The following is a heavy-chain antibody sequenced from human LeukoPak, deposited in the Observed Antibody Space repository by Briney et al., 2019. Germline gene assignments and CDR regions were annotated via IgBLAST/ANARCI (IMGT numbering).Heavy chain of an antibody. J-gene: IGHJ4*02. CDR3: ARGSGSSWYLR. D-gene: IGHD6-13*01. CDR1: GGSFSGYY. CDR2: INHSGST. V-gene: IGHV4-34*01. Sequence: SEILSLTCAVYGGSFSGYYWGWIRQPPGKGLEWIGEINHSGSTNYNPSLKSRVTISVDTSKNQFSLKLSSVTAADTAVYYCARGSGSSWYLRWGQGTLVTVSS.